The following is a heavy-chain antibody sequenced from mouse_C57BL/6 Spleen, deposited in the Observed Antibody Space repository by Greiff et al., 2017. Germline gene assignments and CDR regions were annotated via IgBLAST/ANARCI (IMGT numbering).Heavy chain of an antibody. CDR1: GYTFTGYW. CDR3: TTHYYDYPLDY. Sequence: QVQLKQSGAELMKPGASVKLSCKATGYTFTGYWIEWVKQRPGHGLEWIGEILPESGSTNYNEKFKGKATFTADTSSTTAYMQLSSLTAEDSAICYSTTHYYDYPLDYWGQGTTLTVSS. CDR2: ILPESGST. D-gene: IGHD2-4*01. V-gene: IGHV1-9*01. J-gene: IGHJ2*01.